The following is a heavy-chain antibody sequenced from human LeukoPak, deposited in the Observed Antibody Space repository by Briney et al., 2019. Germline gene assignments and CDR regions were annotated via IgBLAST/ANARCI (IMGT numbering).Heavy chain of an antibody. J-gene: IGHJ4*02. CDR1: GFTFSIYA. CDR3: ARGYCSGRSCYMWYSDY. D-gene: IGHD2-15*01. V-gene: IGHV3-23*01. CDR2: LSGNGRIV. Sequence: GGSLRLSCAASGFTFSIYAMNWFRQAPGEGLEWVSGLSGNGRIVNYADSVKGRFTISRDNSKNTLSLQMNNLRAEDTAVYYCARGYCSGRSCYMWYSDYWGQGTLVTVSS.